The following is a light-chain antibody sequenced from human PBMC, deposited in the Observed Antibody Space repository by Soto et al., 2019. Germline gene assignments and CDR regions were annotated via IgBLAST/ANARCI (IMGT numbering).Light chain of an antibody. J-gene: IGKJ3*01. CDR2: SAS. CDR1: QTINKNY. CDR3: QYYGRSLFT. Sequence: EIVLTQSPGTLSLSPGERATLSCRASQTINKNYFAWYQQKPGQAPRPLMYSASSRATGIPDRFSGSGSGTDFTLTISRLEPEDFAVYYCQYYGRSLFTFGPGTKVDIK. V-gene: IGKV3-20*01.